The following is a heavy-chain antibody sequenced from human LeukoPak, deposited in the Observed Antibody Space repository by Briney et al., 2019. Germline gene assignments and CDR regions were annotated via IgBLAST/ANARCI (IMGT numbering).Heavy chain of an antibody. CDR2: IIPIFGTA. J-gene: IGHJ4*02. CDR1: GGTFSSYA. V-gene: IGHV1-69*05. CDR3: ARDSSSWTYFDY. D-gene: IGHD6-13*01. Sequence: SEKVSCKASGGTFSSYAISWVRQAPGQGLEWMGRIIPIFGTANYAQKFQGRVTITTDESTSTAYMELSSLRSEDTAVYYCARDSSSWTYFDYWGQGTLVTVSS.